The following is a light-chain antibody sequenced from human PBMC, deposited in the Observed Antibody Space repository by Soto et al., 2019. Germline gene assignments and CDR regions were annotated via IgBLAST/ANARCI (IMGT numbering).Light chain of an antibody. CDR3: GAYAGSSTWV. CDR1: RSDFGGHIH. CDR2: DVN. J-gene: IGLJ3*02. Sequence: QSALTQPPSVSGSPGQSVTISCTGSRSDFGGHIHVSWYQQHPGKAPQLLLYDVNERPSGVPDRFSGSKSGNTASLTISGLQAEDEVDYYCGAYAGSSTWVFGQGTKLTVL. V-gene: IGLV2-11*01.